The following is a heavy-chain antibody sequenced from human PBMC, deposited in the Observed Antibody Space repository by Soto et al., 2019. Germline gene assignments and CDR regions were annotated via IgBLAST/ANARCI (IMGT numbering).Heavy chain of an antibody. J-gene: IGHJ5*02. V-gene: IGHV3-23*01. Sequence: GGSLRLSCAASGFTFSSYAMSWVRQAPGKGLEWVSAISGSGGSTYYADAVKGRFTISRDNSENTLYLQMNSLRAEDTAVYYFAKGESAVSASYSHPPGQGALVTVSS. CDR3: AKGESAVSASYSHP. CDR1: GFTFSSYA. D-gene: IGHD2-15*01. CDR2: ISGSGGST.